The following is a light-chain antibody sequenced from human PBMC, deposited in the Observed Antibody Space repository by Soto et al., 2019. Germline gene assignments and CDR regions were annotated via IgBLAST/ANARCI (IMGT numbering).Light chain of an antibody. CDR3: QQYDNLSLT. V-gene: IGKV1-33*01. CDR2: DAS. CDR1: QDISNY. Sequence: DIQMTQSPSSLSASVGDRVTITCQASQDISNYLNWYQQKPGKAPKLLIYDASNLETGVPSRFSGSESGTDFTFTISSLQPEDMATYYCQQYDNLSLTFGGGTKVEIK. J-gene: IGKJ4*01.